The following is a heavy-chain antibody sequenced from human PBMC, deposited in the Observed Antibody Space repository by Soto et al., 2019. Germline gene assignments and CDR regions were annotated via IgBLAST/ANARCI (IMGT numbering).Heavy chain of an antibody. CDR3: AKDPYYYDTSEMDV. CDR1: GFTFSSYA. J-gene: IGHJ6*02. CDR2: IGGSGGST. V-gene: IGHV3-23*01. Sequence: PGGSLRLSCAAPGFTFSSYAMSWVRQAPGKGLEWVSAIGGSGGSTYYADSAKGRFTITRDNYKNTLFLQMNSLRAEDTAVYYCAKDPYYYDTSEMDVWGQGTTVTVSS. D-gene: IGHD3-22*01.